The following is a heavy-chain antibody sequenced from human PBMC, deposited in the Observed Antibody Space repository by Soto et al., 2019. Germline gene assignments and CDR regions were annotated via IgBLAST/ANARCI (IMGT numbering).Heavy chain of an antibody. CDR3: AHKEFRTSSPFDF. J-gene: IGHJ4*02. V-gene: IGHV2-5*02. CDR1: GFSLTTNGVG. Sequence: QITLKESGPALVKPTQTLTLTCTFSGFSLTTNGVGVAWIRQPPGKALEWLALINWDDDRHYNPSLTSRLTITKDTTKNQMVLTMTNLDPVDTTTYYCAHKEFRTSSPFDFGCPGILVTVSS. CDR2: INWDDDR.